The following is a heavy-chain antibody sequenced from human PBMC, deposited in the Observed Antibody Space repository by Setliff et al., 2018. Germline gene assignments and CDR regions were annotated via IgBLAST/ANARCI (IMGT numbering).Heavy chain of an antibody. CDR1: GASISSGSYY. CDR2: VRHSGST. Sequence: PSETLSLTCAVSGASISSGSYYWSWIRQPAGKGLEWLGEVRHSGSTNYKPSLTGRVAMSVDTSKRQFSLKVNSVTAADTAVYYCARVDFTMLQGVLGHWGQGTLVTVSS. D-gene: IGHD3-10*01. J-gene: IGHJ1*01. CDR3: ARVDFTMLQGVLGH. V-gene: IGHV4-61*10.